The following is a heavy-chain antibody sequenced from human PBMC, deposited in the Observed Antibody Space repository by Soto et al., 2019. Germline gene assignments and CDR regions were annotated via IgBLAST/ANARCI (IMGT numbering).Heavy chain of an antibody. Sequence: SETLSLTCTVSGGSISSGDYYWSWIRQPPGKGLEWIGYIYYSGSTYYNPSLKSRVTISVDTSKNQFSLKLSSVTAADTAVYYCARADSSGYVGIDYWGQGTLVTVSS. J-gene: IGHJ4*02. CDR1: GGSISSGDYY. V-gene: IGHV4-30-4*01. CDR2: IYYSGST. CDR3: ARADSSGYVGIDY. D-gene: IGHD3-22*01.